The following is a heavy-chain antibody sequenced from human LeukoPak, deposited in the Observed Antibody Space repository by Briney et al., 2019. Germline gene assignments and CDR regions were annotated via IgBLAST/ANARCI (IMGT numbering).Heavy chain of an antibody. CDR1: GYTFTSYD. Sequence: ASVKVFCKASGYTFTSYDINWVRQATGQGLEWMGWMNPNSGNTGYAQKFQGRVTMTRNTSISTAYMELSSLRSEDTAVYYCARSDYSYGSNSVGYWGQGTLVTVSS. J-gene: IGHJ4*02. D-gene: IGHD5-18*01. V-gene: IGHV1-8*01. CDR2: MNPNSGNT. CDR3: ARSDYSYGSNSVGY.